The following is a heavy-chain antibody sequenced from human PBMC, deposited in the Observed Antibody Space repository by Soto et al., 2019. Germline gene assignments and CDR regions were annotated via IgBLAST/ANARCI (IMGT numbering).Heavy chain of an antibody. CDR1: GYTFTSYY. V-gene: IGHV1-46*01. J-gene: IGHJ6*02. CDR2: INPSGGST. D-gene: IGHD2-21*01. CDR3: ASDIVAPYGMDV. Sequence: ASVKVSCKASGYTFTSYYMHWVRQAPGEGLEWMGIINPSGGSTSYAQKFQGRVTMTRDTSTSTVYMELSSLRSEDTAVYYCASDIVAPYGMDVWGQGTTVTVPS.